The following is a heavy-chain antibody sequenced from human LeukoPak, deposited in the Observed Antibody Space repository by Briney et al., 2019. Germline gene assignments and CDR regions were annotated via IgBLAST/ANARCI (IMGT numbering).Heavy chain of an antibody. V-gene: IGHV1-2*02. CDR1: GYTFTGYY. CDR2: INPNSGGT. D-gene: IGHD3-22*01. Sequence: ASVKVSCKASGYTFTGYYMHWVRQAPGQGLEWMGWINPNSGGTNYAQKFQGRVTMTRDTSISTAYMELSRLRSDDTAVYYCARGALYYYDSSGYSSFDYWGQGTLVTVSS. CDR3: ARGALYYYDSSGYSSFDY. J-gene: IGHJ4*02.